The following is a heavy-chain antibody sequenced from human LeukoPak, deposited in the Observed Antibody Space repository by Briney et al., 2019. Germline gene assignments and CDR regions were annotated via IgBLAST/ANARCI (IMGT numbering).Heavy chain of an antibody. J-gene: IGHJ4*02. CDR1: GYTFTSYG. D-gene: IGHD3-10*01. CDR3: ARDRKTYYYGSGTHFDY. CDR2: ISAYNGNT. V-gene: IGHV1-18*01. Sequence: ASVKVSCKASGYTFTSYGISWVRQAPGQGLEWMGWISAYNGNTNYAQKLQGRVTMTTDTSTSTAYMELRSLRSDDTAVYYCARDRKTYYYGSGTHFDYWGQGTLVTVSS.